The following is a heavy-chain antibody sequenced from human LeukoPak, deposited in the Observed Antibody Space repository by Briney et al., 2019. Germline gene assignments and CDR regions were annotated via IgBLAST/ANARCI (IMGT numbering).Heavy chain of an antibody. Sequence: ERSLRLPCAASGFSLWTSGIHWVRQAPGKGLEWLSLTTHDGMYTNYADSVKGRFTISTDTSKNTVYLQMNSLRPEDTAVYYCTKGGGISANPLDPWGQGTLVIVSS. V-gene: IGHV3-30*18. D-gene: IGHD4-23*01. J-gene: IGHJ5*02. CDR1: GFSLWTSG. CDR2: TTHDGMYT. CDR3: TKGGGISANPLDP.